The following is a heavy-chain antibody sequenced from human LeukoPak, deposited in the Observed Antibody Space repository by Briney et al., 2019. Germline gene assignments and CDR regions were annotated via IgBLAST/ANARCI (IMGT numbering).Heavy chain of an antibody. J-gene: IGHJ5*02. D-gene: IGHD1-14*01. CDR2: ISGSGGGT. Sequence: GGSLRLSCAASGFTFSSSAMSWVRQAPGKGLEWVSAISGSGGGTYYADSVKGRFTIPRDNSKNTLYLQMDSLRAEDTALYYCAKGSGINHYHWIDPWGQGTLVTVSS. CDR1: GFTFSSSA. V-gene: IGHV3-23*01. CDR3: AKGSGINHYHWIDP.